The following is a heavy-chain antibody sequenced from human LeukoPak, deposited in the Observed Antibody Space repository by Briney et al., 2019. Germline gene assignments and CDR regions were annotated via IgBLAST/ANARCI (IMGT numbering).Heavy chain of an antibody. CDR3: ARKRPNYLDY. CDR1: GFTFSNYW. CDR2: INLDGNQK. J-gene: IGHJ4*02. Sequence: GGSLRLSCAASGFTFSNYWMASVRQAPGKGPEWVANINLDGNQKYYVDSVKGQFTISRDNAENSLYLQMNSLRAEDTALYYCARKRPNYLDYWGQGTLVTVSS. V-gene: IGHV3-7*01.